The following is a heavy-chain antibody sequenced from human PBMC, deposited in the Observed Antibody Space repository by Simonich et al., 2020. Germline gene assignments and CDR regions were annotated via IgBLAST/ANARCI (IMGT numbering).Heavy chain of an antibody. CDR3: ARDRYCSGCSCYYFDY. CDR1: GFTFSSYG. D-gene: IGHD2-15*01. J-gene: IGHJ4*02. V-gene: IGHV3-33*01. Sequence: QVQLVESGGGVVQPGRSLRLSCAASGFTFSSYGMHWVRQAPGKGLEWVAVIWYDGSNKYYADSVKGRFTISRDNSKNTLYLQMNGLRAEDTAVYYCARDRYCSGCSCYYFDYWGQGTLVTVSS. CDR2: IWYDGSNK.